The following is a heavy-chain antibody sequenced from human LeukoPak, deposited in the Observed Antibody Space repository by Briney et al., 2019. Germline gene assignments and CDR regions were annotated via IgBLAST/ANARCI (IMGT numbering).Heavy chain of an antibody. CDR1: GYTFTGYY. V-gene: IGHV1-2*06. Sequence: ASVKVSCKACGYTFTGYYMHWVRQAPAQGLEWMGRINPNSGGTNYAQKFQGRVTMTRDTSISTAYMELSRLRSDDTAVYYGARPYSSGSYWYFDLWGRGTLVTVSS. D-gene: IGHD6-19*01. CDR2: INPNSGGT. J-gene: IGHJ2*01. CDR3: ARPYSSGSYWYFDL.